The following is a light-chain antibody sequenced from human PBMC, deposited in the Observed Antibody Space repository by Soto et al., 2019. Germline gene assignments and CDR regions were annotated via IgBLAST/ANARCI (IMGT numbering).Light chain of an antibody. J-gene: IGLJ2*01. V-gene: IGLV1-40*01. CDR1: SSNIGTGYD. CDR2: GHN. CDR3: QSYDSSLSVI. Sequence: QSVLTQPPSVSGAPGQRVTISCTGSSSNIGTGYDVHWYQQLPGTAPKLLIYGHNYRPSGVPDRFSGSKSGTSASLAITGLQAEDEADYYCQSYDSSLSVIFGGGTKLTVL.